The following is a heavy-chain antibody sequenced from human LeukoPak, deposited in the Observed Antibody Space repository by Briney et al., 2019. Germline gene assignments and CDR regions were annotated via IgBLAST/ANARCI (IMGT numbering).Heavy chain of an antibody. V-gene: IGHV4-30-2*01. CDR2: IYHSGGT. CDR3: ARGFVTMVRGDAFDI. Sequence: SQTLSLTCAVSGGSISSGGYSWSWIRQPPGKGLEWIGYIYHSGGTYYNPSLKSRVTISVDRSKNQFSLKLSSVTAADTAVYYCARGFVTMVRGDAFDIWGQGTMVTVSS. J-gene: IGHJ3*02. D-gene: IGHD3-10*01. CDR1: GGSISSGGYS.